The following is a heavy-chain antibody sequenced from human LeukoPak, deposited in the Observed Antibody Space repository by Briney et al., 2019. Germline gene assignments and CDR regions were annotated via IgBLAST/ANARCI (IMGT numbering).Heavy chain of an antibody. CDR2: IYYSGST. D-gene: IGHD4-23*01. Sequence: PSGTLSLTCAVSGGSISIYYWSWIRQPPGKGLEWIGFIYYSGSTNYNPSLKSRVTISVDTSKNQFSLKLSSVTAAGTAVYYCARPSLDYGGIDAFDLWGQGTLVTVSS. CDR1: GGSISIYY. J-gene: IGHJ3*01. V-gene: IGHV4-59*08. CDR3: ARPSLDYGGIDAFDL.